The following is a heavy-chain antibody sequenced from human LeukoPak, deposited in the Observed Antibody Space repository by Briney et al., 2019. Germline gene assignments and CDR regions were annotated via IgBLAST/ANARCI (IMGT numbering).Heavy chain of an antibody. CDR1: GFTFSSYW. D-gene: IGHD5-12*01. CDR2: IYSGGST. V-gene: IGHV3-53*01. J-gene: IGHJ4*02. Sequence: GGSLRLSCAASGFTFSSYWMSWVRQAPGKGLEWVSVIYSGGSTYYADSVKGRFTISRDNSKNTLYLQMNSLRADDTAVYYCAREGYSGYHFDYWGQGTLVTVSS. CDR3: AREGYSGYHFDY.